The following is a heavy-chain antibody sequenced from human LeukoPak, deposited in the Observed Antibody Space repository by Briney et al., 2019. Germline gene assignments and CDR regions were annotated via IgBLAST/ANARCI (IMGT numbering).Heavy chain of an antibody. V-gene: IGHV4-38-2*01. CDR2: IYHSGST. D-gene: IGHD1-1*01. J-gene: IGHJ4*02. Sequence: ASETLSLTCAVSGFSISSGYYWDWIRQPPGKGLEWIGNIYHSGSTYYNPSLKSRVTISVDTSKNQFSLKLTSVTAGDTVEFYCARRPISTGIDYWGQGPLVTVSS. CDR1: GFSISSGYY. CDR3: ARRPISTGIDY.